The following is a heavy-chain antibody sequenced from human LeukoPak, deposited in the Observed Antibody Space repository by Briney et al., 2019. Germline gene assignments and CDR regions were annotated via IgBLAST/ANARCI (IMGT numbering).Heavy chain of an antibody. D-gene: IGHD1-26*01. CDR2: INPSGGST. Sequence: ASVKVSCTASGYTFTSYYMHWVRQAPGQGLEWMGIINPSGGSTSYAQKFQGRVTMTRDMSTSTVYMELSSLRSEDAAVYYCARDGVVGAMFDYWGQGTLVTVSS. CDR1: GYTFTSYY. V-gene: IGHV1-46*01. J-gene: IGHJ4*02. CDR3: ARDGVVGAMFDY.